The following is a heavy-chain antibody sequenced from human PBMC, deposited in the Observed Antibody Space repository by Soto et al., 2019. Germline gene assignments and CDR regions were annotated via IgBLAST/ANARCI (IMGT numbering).Heavy chain of an antibody. D-gene: IGHD2-2*01. Sequence: QVQLVHSWAEVRKPGASVKLSCKASGYTFIRYYMNWVRQAPAQGLEWMGIINPGGGSTSYAERFQGRVTMTLDPSTSTFSMELSGLTSDDTAIYYCAIEKGMPEGAFFDHWSQGTLVTVSS. V-gene: IGHV1-46*01. CDR1: GYTFIRYY. J-gene: IGHJ4*02. CDR2: INPGGGST. CDR3: AIEKGMPEGAFFDH.